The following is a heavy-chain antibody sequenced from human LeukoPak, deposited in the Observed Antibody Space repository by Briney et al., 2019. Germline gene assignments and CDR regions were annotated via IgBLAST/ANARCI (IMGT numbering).Heavy chain of an antibody. CDR2: INTNTGNP. CDR3: ARPRLGATPFDAFDI. CDR1: GYTFTSYA. J-gene: IGHJ3*02. V-gene: IGHV7-4-1*02. D-gene: IGHD1-26*01. Sequence: ASVTVSCKASGYTFTSYAMNWVRQAPGQGLEWMGWINTNTGNPTYAQGFTGRFVFSLDTSVSTAYLQISSLKAEDTAVYYCARPRLGATPFDAFDIWGQGTMVTVSS.